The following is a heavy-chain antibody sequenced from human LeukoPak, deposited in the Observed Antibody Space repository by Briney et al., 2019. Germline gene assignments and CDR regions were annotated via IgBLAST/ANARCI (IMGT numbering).Heavy chain of an antibody. V-gene: IGHV3-30*02. CDR3: VPGDYDISMDV. D-gene: IGHD3-9*01. CDR1: GFTFSNYG. CDR2: IRFDGTSK. J-gene: IGHJ6*03. Sequence: PGGSLRLSCAASGFTFSNYGMHWVRQAPGKGLEWVAFIRFDGTSKFYADSVKARFTISRDNSKNTLYLQMNSLRAEDTAVYYCVPGDYDISMDVWGKGTTVTVSS.